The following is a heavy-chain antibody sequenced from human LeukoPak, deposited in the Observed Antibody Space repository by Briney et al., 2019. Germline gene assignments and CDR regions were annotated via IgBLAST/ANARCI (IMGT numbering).Heavy chain of an antibody. CDR2: IWYDGSNK. CDR1: GFTFSSYG. Sequence: PGGSLRLSCAASGFTFSSYGMHWVRQAPGKGLEWVAVIWYDGSNKYYADSVKGRFTISRDNSKNTLYLQMNSLRAEDTAVYYCAKDTIAYLTRGMDVWGQGTTVTVSS. J-gene: IGHJ6*02. D-gene: IGHD2-21*01. V-gene: IGHV3-30*02. CDR3: AKDTIAYLTRGMDV.